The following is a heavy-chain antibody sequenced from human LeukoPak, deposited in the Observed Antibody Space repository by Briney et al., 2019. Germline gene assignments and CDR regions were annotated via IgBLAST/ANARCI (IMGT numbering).Heavy chain of an antibody. CDR1: GFIFNNYW. Sequence: GGSLRLSCAASGFIFNNYWISWVRQAPGEGLEWVANIKQDGSEKYYVDSVKGRFTISRDNSKNTLYLQMNSLRAEDTAVYYCAKDHLYYDSSGYYGYDAFDIWGQGTMVTVSS. D-gene: IGHD3-22*01. V-gene: IGHV3-7*03. CDR3: AKDHLYYDSSGYYGYDAFDI. J-gene: IGHJ3*02. CDR2: IKQDGSEK.